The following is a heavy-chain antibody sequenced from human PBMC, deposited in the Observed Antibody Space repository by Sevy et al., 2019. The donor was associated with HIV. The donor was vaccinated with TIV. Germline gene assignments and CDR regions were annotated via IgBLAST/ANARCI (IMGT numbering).Heavy chain of an antibody. V-gene: IGHV3-23*01. CDR1: GFTFSSYA. J-gene: IGHJ4*02. D-gene: IGHD3-10*01. Sequence: GGSLRLSCAASGFTFSSYAMSWVRQAPGKGLEWVSAISGSGGSTYYADSVKGRFTISIDNSKNTLYLQMNSLRAEDTAVYYCAKEVVKYYYGSGSAFDYWGQGTLVTVSS. CDR2: ISGSGGST. CDR3: AKEVVKYYYGSGSAFDY.